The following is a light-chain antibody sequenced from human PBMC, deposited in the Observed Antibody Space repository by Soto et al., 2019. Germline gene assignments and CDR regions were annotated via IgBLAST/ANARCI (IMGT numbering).Light chain of an antibody. CDR1: QTISSW. CDR2: DAS. CDR3: QPYNSFSGT. V-gene: IGKV1-5*01. Sequence: DIQMTQSPSTLSASVGDRVTITCRASQTISSWLAWYQQKPGKAPNLLIYDASSLESGVPSRFSGRGSGTQFTFTISSLQPDDFATYYCQPYNSFSGTFGPGTKVDIK. J-gene: IGKJ1*01.